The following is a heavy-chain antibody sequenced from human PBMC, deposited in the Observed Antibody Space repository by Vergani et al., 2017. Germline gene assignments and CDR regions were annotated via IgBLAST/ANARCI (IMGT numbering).Heavy chain of an antibody. J-gene: IGHJ3*02. D-gene: IGHD2-15*01. CDR1: GFTFSNFG. CDR3: TTDNQQSSLGHCSVTNCYGGVFDI. CDR2: VSADGDST. V-gene: IGHV3-23*01. Sequence: EVKLLESGGGLVQSGGSLRLSCAGSGFTFSNFGMTWVRQAPGKGLEWVSTVSADGDSTYYAESVKGRFTISRDNPKNTVHLQMNSLKTEDTAVYYCTTDNQQSSLGHCSVTNCYGGVFDIWGQGTVVTVSS.